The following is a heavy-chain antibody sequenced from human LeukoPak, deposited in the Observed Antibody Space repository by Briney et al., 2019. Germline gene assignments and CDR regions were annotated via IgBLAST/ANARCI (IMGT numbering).Heavy chain of an antibody. CDR3: ARQGGYSLPRYYFDY. J-gene: IGHJ4*02. CDR2: IKQDGSEK. D-gene: IGHD5-18*01. CDR1: GFTFSSYW. V-gene: IGHV3-7*01. Sequence: GGSLRLSCAASGFTFSSYWMSWVRQAPGKGLEWVANIKQDGSEKYYVDSVKGRFTISRDNAKNSLYLQMNSLRAEDTAVYYCARQGGYSLPRYYFDYWGQGTLVTVSS.